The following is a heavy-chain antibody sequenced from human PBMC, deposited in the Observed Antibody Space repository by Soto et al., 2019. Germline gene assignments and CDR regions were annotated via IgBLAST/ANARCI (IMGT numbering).Heavy chain of an antibody. V-gene: IGHV3-64*01. J-gene: IGHJ5*02. CDR1: GFTFSSYA. D-gene: IGHD2-15*01. CDR3: ARGGSYDEYNWFDP. CDR2: ISSNGGST. Sequence: GGSLRLSCAASGFTFSSYAMHWVRQAPGKGLEYVSAISSNGGSTYYANSVKGRFTISRDNSKNTLYLQMGSLRAEDMAVYYCARGGSYDEYNWFDPWGQGTLVTVSS.